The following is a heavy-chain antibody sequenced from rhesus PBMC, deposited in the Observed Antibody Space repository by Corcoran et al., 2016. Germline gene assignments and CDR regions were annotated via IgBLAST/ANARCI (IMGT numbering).Heavy chain of an antibody. J-gene: IGHJ4*01. V-gene: IGHV4-173*01. Sequence: QLQLQESGPGLVKPSETLSLTCAVSGGSISSNYWSWIRQPPGKGLEWIGRISGSGGSTDYNRSLKCRVTISTDTSKNQFTLKLSYVTAADTAVYYCARDQEDDYGYYYTTLFDYWGQGVLVTVSS. CDR2: ISGSGGST. CDR1: GGSISSNY. D-gene: IGHD3-9*01. CDR3: ARDQEDDYGYYYTTLFDY.